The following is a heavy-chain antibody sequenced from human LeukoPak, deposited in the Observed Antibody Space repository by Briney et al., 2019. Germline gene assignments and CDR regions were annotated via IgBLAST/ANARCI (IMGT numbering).Heavy chain of an antibody. D-gene: IGHD2-2*01. Sequence: PSQTLSPTCTVSGASISSGGYYCSWIRQHPGKGLEWSGNIYYSGSTYYNPSLKSRLTISVDTSKNQFSLKLSSVTAADTAVYYCARSTAVPAAMARGWFDPWGQGTLVTVSS. CDR2: IYYSGST. J-gene: IGHJ5*02. CDR1: GASISSGGYY. CDR3: ARSTAVPAAMARGWFDP. V-gene: IGHV4-31*03.